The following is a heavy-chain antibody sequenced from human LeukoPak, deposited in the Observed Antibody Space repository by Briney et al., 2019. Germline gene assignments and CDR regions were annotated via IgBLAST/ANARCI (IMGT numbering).Heavy chain of an antibody. Sequence: PSETLSLTCAVYGGSFSGYYWSWIRQPPGKGLEWIGEINHSGSTNYNPSLKSRVTISVDTSQNQFSLKLTSVTAADTAVYYCARDEFCSGGSCNSQNPRAWFDPWGQGTLVTVSS. CDR1: GGSFSGYY. CDR3: ARDEFCSGGSCNSQNPRAWFDP. J-gene: IGHJ5*02. V-gene: IGHV4-34*01. CDR2: INHSGST. D-gene: IGHD2-15*01.